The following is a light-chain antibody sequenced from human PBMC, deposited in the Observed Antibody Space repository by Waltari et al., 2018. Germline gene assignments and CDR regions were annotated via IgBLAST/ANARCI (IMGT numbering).Light chain of an antibody. J-gene: IGKJ1*01. CDR3: QKYVSLPAT. CDR2: DAS. CDR1: QSVSRF. Sequence: EIVLTQSPGTLSLSPGEIATLSCRASQSVSRFLAWYQPKPGQAPRLLIYDASTRATGIPDRFSGSGSGTDFSLTISRLEPEDFAVYYCQKYVSLPATFGQGTKVEIK. V-gene: IGKV3-20*01.